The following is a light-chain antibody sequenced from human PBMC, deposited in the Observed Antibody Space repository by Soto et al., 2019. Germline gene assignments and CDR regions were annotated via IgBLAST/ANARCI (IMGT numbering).Light chain of an antibody. CDR3: ATWDDSLNAWV. Sequence: QSVLTQPPSASGTPGQRVTISCSGGSSNIGTRNVHWYHQVPGTAPRLLIHNNNQRPSGVPDRFSGSKSGTSASLAISGLRSEDEADYYCATWDDSLNAWVFGGGTKLTVL. CDR2: NNN. CDR1: SSNIGTRN. J-gene: IGLJ3*02. V-gene: IGLV1-47*01.